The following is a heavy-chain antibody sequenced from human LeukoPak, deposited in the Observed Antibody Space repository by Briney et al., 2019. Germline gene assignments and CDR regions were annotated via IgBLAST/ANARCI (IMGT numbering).Heavy chain of an antibody. V-gene: IGHV3-33*05. D-gene: IGHD1-1*01. Sequence: GGSLRLSCVASGFTFNIYGMHWVRRAPGKGLEWVAAIQSDGSRHYYINSVKGRFTISRDDLKNTLYLQMDSLRADDTAVYHCARDDCTTPSCLTTWGQGTLVTVSS. J-gene: IGHJ5*02. CDR1: GFTFNIYG. CDR2: IQSDGSRH. CDR3: ARDDCTTPSCLTT.